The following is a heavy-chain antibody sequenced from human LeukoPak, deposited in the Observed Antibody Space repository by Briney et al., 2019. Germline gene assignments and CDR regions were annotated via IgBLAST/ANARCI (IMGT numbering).Heavy chain of an antibody. V-gene: IGHV3-33*01. D-gene: IGHD3-10*01. J-gene: IGHJ6*02. CDR2: IWYDGSNK. CDR1: GFTFSSYG. Sequence: GGSLRLSCAASGFTFSSYGMHWVRQAPGKGLEWVAVIWYDGSNKYYADSVKGRFTISRDNSKNTLYLQMNSLRAEDTAVYYCARLWFGEFDTNYYYYGMDVWGQGTTVTVSS. CDR3: ARLWFGEFDTNYYYYGMDV.